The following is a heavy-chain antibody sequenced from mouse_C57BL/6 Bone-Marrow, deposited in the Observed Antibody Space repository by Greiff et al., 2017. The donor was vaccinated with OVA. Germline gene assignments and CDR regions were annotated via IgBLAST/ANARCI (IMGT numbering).Heavy chain of an antibody. CDR3: ARHYYGSSYY. CDR2: ISSGGSYT. D-gene: IGHD1-1*01. J-gene: IGHJ2*01. CDR1: GFTFSSYG. V-gene: IGHV5-6*01. Sequence: EVKLQESGGDLVKPGGSLKLSCAASGFTFSSYGMSWVRQTPDKRLEWVANISSGGSYTYYPDSVKGRFTISRDNAKNTLYLQMSNMKSEDTAMYYCARHYYGSSYYWGQGTTLTVSS.